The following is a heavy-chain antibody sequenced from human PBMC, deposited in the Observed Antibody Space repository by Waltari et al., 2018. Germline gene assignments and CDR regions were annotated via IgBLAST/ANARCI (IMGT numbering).Heavy chain of an antibody. J-gene: IGHJ4*02. CDR3: ARGGPKIVIAYNY. D-gene: IGHD3-16*01. CDR2: IYYSGST. Sequence: QVQLQESGPGLVKPSETLSLTCTVSGGSISSYYWSWIRQPPGKGLEWIGYIYYSGSTNYNPSLKSRVTISVDTSKNQFSLKLSSVTAADTAVYYCARGGPKIVIAYNYWGQGTLVTVSS. V-gene: IGHV4-59*01. CDR1: GGSISSYY.